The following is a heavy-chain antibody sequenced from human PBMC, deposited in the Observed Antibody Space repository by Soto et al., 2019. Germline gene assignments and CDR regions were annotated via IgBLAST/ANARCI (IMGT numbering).Heavy chain of an antibody. D-gene: IGHD4-4*01. V-gene: IGHV3-23*01. Sequence: PGGSRRRSCAACGFTFINYAMTWVRQAPGKGLEWVSGISNSGGTTYYAHSVMGRFTISRDNSKNALNLQMHSLRAEATAVYSCAKGATNVTTGYVVTWDPGTLVAASS. CDR2: ISNSGGTT. J-gene: IGHJ5*02. CDR1: GFTFINYA. CDR3: AKGATNVTTGYVVT.